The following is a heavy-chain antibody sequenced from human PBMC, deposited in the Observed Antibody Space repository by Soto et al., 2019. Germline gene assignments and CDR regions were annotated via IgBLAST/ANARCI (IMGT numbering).Heavy chain of an antibody. J-gene: IGHJ5*02. Sequence: VASVKVSCKASGVTFSSYAISWVRQAPGQGLEWMGGIIPIFGTANYAQKFQGRVTITADESTSTAYMELSSLRSEDTAVYYCAIGLGQLAAGVWFDPWGQGTLVTVSS. V-gene: IGHV1-69*13. CDR2: IIPIFGTA. CDR1: GVTFSSYA. CDR3: AIGLGQLAAGVWFDP. D-gene: IGHD6-6*01.